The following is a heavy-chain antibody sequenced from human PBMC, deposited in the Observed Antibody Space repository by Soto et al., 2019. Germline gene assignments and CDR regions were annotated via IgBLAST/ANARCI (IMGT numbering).Heavy chain of an antibody. Sequence: QVQLVQSVGALVTPGGSLRLSCAASGFTFSDYAMNWIRQAPGRGLEWISYIGPRGSTVYYADSVKGRFTISRDNARKSLFLQMNILRVEDTAVYYCARGTDYYPYWGQGRLVTVSS. CDR2: IGPRGSTV. J-gene: IGHJ4*02. CDR3: ARGTDYYPY. V-gene: IGHV3-11*01. CDR1: GFTFSDYA.